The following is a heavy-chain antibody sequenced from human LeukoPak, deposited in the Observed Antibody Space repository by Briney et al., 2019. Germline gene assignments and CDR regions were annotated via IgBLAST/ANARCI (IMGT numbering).Heavy chain of an antibody. CDR2: ISVSGGRI. J-gene: IGHJ4*02. D-gene: IGHD2-15*01. CDR1: GFTFSSYA. V-gene: IGHV3-23*01. Sequence: GGSLRLSCAASGFTFSSYAMGWVRQAPGKGLEWVSGISVSGGRINYADSVKGRFTISRDNSKNTLYMQMNSLRAEDSALYFCARALGYSSGGNCYISDHWGQGILVTVSS. CDR3: ARALGYSSGGNCYISDH.